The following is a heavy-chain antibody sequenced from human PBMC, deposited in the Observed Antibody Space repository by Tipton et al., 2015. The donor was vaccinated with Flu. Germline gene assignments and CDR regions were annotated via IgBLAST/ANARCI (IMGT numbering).Heavy chain of an antibody. CDR1: GGSISSYY. J-gene: IGHJ6*03. CDR3: ARVVRGDSYPPTAYMDV. V-gene: IGHV4-59*01. CDR2: IYYSGST. Sequence: TLSLTCTVSGGSISSYYWSWIRQPPGKGLEWIGYIYYSGSTNYNPSLKSRVTISVDTSKNQFSLKLSSVTAAATAVYYCARVVRGDSYPPTAYMDVWGKGTTVTVSS. D-gene: IGHD5-18*01.